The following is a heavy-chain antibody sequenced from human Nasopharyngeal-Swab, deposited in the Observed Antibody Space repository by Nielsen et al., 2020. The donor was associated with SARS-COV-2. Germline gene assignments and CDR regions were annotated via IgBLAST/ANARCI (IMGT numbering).Heavy chain of an antibody. CDR1: GGSISNYY. D-gene: IGHD4-17*01. CDR2: ISYTGST. J-gene: IGHJ6*02. CDR3: ARGPVTGGDGMDV. V-gene: IGHV4-59*12. Sequence: SETLSLTCTVTGGSISNYYWSWIRRSPGKGLEWIGYISYTGSTNYNPSLKGRVTISVDTSKNQFSLKLSSVTAADTAVYYCARGPVTGGDGMDVWGQGTTVTVSS.